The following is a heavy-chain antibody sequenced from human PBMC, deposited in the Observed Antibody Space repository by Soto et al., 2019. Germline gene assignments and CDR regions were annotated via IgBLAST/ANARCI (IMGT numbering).Heavy chain of an antibody. CDR2: FDPEDGET. CDR3: AAGGGRWLHSPVDY. V-gene: IGHV1-24*01. D-gene: IGHD3-10*01. CDR1: GHTLTDLS. J-gene: IGHJ4*02. Sequence: QVQLVQSGAEVKKPGASVKVSCKVSGHTLTDLSMHWVRLAPGKGLEWMGGFDPEDGETISAQKFQGRVTMTEDTSTDSTYWELISLRSEDTAVYYCAAGGGRWLHSPVDYWGQGTLVTISS.